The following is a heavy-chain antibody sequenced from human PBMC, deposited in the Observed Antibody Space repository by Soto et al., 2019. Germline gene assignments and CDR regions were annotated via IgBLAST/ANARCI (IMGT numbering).Heavy chain of an antibody. V-gene: IGHV3-7*03. Sequence: GGSLRLSCAASAFTFSSYWMSWVRQAPGKGLEWVANIKQDGSEKYYVDSVRGRFTISRDNAKNSLYLQMNSLRAEDTAVYYCTRDLFEAARRGEYAFDIWGQGTMVTVSS. CDR2: IKQDGSEK. D-gene: IGHD3-16*01. CDR3: TRDLFEAARRGEYAFDI. J-gene: IGHJ3*02. CDR1: AFTFSSYW.